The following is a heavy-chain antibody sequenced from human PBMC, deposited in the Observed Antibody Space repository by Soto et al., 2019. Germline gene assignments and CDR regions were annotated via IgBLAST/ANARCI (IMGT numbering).Heavy chain of an antibody. CDR3: ARGGGKSVSANANYYYYGMDV. V-gene: IGHV1-18*01. D-gene: IGHD3-16*01. J-gene: IGHJ6*02. CDR1: GYTFTSYG. CDR2: ISAYNGNT. Sequence: QVQLVQSGAEVKKPGASVKVSCKASGYTFTSYGISWVRQAPGQGLEWMGWISAYNGNTNYAQKLQGRVTMTTDTSTSTAYMELRSLRSDETAVYYCARGGGKSVSANANYYYYGMDVWGQGTTVTVSS.